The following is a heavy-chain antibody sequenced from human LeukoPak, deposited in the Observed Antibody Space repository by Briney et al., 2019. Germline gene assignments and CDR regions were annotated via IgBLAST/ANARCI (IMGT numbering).Heavy chain of an antibody. CDR3: AKDISHLYGSGSSLDY. D-gene: IGHD3-10*01. CDR1: GFTFSSYG. Sequence: GGSLRLSCAASGFTFSSYGMHWVRQAPGRGLEWVAFIRYDGSNKYYVDSVKGRFTISRDNAKNSLYLQMNSLRAEDTALYYCAKDISHLYGSGSSLDYWGQGTLVTVSS. CDR2: IRYDGSNK. J-gene: IGHJ4*02. V-gene: IGHV3-30*02.